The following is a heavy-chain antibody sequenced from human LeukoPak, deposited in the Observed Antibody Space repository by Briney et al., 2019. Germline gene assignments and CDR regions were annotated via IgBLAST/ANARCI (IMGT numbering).Heavy chain of an antibody. CDR1: GFTFSNYW. CDR3: AREVRANREFDY. CDR2: INSDGSST. V-gene: IGHV3-74*01. Sequence: GGSLRLSCAASGFTFSNYWMHWVRQAPGKGLVWVSRINSDGSSTDAADSVTGRFTISRDYAKNTLYLQMNSLRAEDTAVYYCAREVRANREFDYRGQGTLVTVSS. J-gene: IGHJ4*02. D-gene: IGHD1-14*01.